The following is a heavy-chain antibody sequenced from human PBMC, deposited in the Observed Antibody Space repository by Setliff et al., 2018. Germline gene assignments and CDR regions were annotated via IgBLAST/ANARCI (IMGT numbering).Heavy chain of an antibody. CDR1: GYTFTSYG. Sequence: ASVKVSCKASGYTFTSYGISWVRQAPGQGLEWMGWISAYNGNTNYAQKLQGRVTMTTDTSTSTAYMELRSLRSDDTAVCYCARDGSPPYYNFWSGYPDNYYMDVWGKGTTVTVSS. J-gene: IGHJ6*03. D-gene: IGHD3-3*01. V-gene: IGHV1-18*01. CDR2: ISAYNGNT. CDR3: ARDGSPPYYNFWSGYPDNYYMDV.